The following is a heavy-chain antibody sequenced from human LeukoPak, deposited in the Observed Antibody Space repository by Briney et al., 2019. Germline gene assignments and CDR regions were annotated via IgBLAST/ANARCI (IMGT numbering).Heavy chain of an antibody. D-gene: IGHD6-13*01. CDR2: INHSGST. Sequence: PSETLSLTCAVYGGSFSGYYWSWIRQPPGKGLEWIGEINHSGSTNYNPSLKSRVTISVDTSKNQFSLKLSSVTAADTAVYYCARHPNAHSSSWYTEWGQGTLVTVSS. CDR3: ARHPNAHSSSWYTE. J-gene: IGHJ4*02. CDR1: GGSFSGYY. V-gene: IGHV4-34*01.